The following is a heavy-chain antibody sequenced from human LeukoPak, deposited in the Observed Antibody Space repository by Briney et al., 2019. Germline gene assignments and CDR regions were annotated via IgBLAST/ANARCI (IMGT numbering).Heavy chain of an antibody. CDR2: IYYSGST. CDR1: GGSISSYY. J-gene: IGHJ5*02. Sequence: SETLSLTCTVSGGSISSYYWSWIRQPPGKGLEWIGYIYYSGSTNYNPSLKSRVTISIATAKDQFSLKLNSVTAADTAVYYCAGSRTRFDPWGQGTLVTVSS. D-gene: IGHD3/OR15-3a*01. CDR3: AGSRTRFDP. V-gene: IGHV4-59*01.